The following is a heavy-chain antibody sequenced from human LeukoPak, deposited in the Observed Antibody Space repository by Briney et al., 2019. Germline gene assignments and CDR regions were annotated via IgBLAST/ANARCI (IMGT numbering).Heavy chain of an antibody. J-gene: IGHJ4*02. CDR3: ARDPLKGFDY. V-gene: IGHV4-59*12. CDR1: GGSISNKY. CDR2: IYYSGST. Sequence: SETLSLTCTVSGGSISNKYWSWIRQPPGKGLEWIGYIYYSGSTNYNPSLKSRVTILVDTSKSHFSLKLSSVTAADTAVYYCARDPLKGFDYWGQGMLVTVSS.